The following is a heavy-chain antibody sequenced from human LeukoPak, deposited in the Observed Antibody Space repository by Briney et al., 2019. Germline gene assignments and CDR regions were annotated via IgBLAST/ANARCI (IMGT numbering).Heavy chain of an antibody. CDR2: ISYDGSNK. D-gene: IGHD3-10*01. V-gene: IGHV3-30-3*01. J-gene: IGHJ4*02. CDR3: ARASGTDY. CDR1: GFTFSSYA. Sequence: GGSLRFSCAASGFTFSSYAMHWVRQAPGKGLEWVAVISYDGSNKYYADSVKGRFTISRDNSKNTLYLQMNSLRAEDTAVYYCARASGTDYWGQGTLVTVSS.